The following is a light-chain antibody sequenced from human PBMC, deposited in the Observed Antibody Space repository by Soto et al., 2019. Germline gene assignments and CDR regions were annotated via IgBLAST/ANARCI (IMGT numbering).Light chain of an antibody. CDR1: QSISSNY. CDR3: QQRSYPIT. CDR2: AAS. Sequence: EIVMTQSPATLSVSPGERATLPCRASQSISSNYLAWYQQKPGQAPRLLIYAASSRATGIPDRFSGSGSGTDFTLTISSLEPEDFAVYYCQQRSYPITFGQGTRLEIK. J-gene: IGKJ5*01. V-gene: IGKV3D-20*02.